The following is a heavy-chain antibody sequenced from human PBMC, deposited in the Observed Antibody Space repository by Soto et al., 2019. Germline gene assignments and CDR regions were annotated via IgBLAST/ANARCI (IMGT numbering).Heavy chain of an antibody. Sequence: SETLSLTCTVSGGSISSYYWSWIRQPPGKGLEWIGYIYYSGSTNYNPSLKSRVTISVDTSKNQFSLKLSSVTAADTAVYYCARANSPNYDILTGYYPDWGQGTLVTVSS. CDR3: ARANSPNYDILTGYYPD. CDR2: IYYSGST. D-gene: IGHD3-9*01. J-gene: IGHJ4*02. CDR1: GGSISSYY. V-gene: IGHV4-59*12.